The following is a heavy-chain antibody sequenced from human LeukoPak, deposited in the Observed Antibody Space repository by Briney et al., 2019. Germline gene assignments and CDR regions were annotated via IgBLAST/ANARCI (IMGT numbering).Heavy chain of an antibody. CDR2: INPNSGGT. J-gene: IGHJ4*02. V-gene: IGHV1-2*02. Sequence: ASVKVSCKASGYNFPRYNIHWVRQAPGQGLEWMGWINPNSGGTNYAQKFQGRVTMTRDTSISTAYMDMRRMRSDDTAVYYCATFGSGSYYSYWGQGALVTVSS. CDR3: ATFGSGSYYSY. D-gene: IGHD3-10*01. CDR1: GYNFPRYN.